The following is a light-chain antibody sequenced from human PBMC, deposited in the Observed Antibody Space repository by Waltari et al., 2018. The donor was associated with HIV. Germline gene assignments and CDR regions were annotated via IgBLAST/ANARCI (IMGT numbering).Light chain of an antibody. J-gene: IGKJ4*01. CDR3: QQYDSVFLT. Sequence: DIQMTQFPSSLSASVGERVTLTCQASQNIPNNLNWFQQKSGQAPKLLIFDASTLEMGASSRFSASASGTEFNFTIRNLQPDDVATYYCQQYDSVFLTFGGGT. CDR2: DAS. V-gene: IGKV1-33*01. CDR1: QNIPNN.